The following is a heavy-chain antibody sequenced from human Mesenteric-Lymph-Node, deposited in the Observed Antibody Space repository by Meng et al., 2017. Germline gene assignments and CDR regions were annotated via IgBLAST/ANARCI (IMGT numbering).Heavy chain of an antibody. Sequence: SVKVSCKASGGTFSSYAISWVRQAPGQGLEWMGGIIPIFGTANYAQKFQGRVTITADKSTSTAYMELSSLRSEDTAVYYCARDLVVVVAATQNYYGMDVWGQGTTVTVSS. V-gene: IGHV1-69*06. J-gene: IGHJ6*02. CDR3: ARDLVVVVAATQNYYGMDV. CDR1: GGTFSSYA. D-gene: IGHD2-15*01. CDR2: IIPIFGTA.